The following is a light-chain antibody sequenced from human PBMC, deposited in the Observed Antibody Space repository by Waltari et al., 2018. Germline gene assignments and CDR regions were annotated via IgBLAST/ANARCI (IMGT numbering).Light chain of an antibody. CDR2: GAS. CDR1: QSVSSN. J-gene: IGKJ5*01. Sequence: EIVMTQSPATLSVSPGERATLSCSASQSVSSNLAWYQQKPGQAPRLLIYGASTRATGIPARFSGSGSGTEFTLTISSLQSEDFAVYYCQQYNNWPPHFGQGTRLEIK. V-gene: IGKV3-15*01. CDR3: QQYNNWPPH.